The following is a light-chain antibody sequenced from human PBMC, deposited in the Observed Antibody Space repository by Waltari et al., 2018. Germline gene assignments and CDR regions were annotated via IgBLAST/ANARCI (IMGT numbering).Light chain of an antibody. V-gene: IGKV2-30*01. CDR1: QSLVYTDGISY. CDR2: KVS. Sequence: DVGLTQSPLSLPVTPGQSASISCRSSQSLVYTDGISYLNWFHQRPGQAPRRLIYKVSNRDSGVPDRFSGSGSGTDFTLMISSVEADDVGVYFCIQATHWPVTFGQGTRLEIK. J-gene: IGKJ5*01. CDR3: IQATHWPVT.